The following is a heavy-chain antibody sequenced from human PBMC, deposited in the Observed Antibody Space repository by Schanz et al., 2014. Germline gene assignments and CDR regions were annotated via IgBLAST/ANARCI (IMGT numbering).Heavy chain of an antibody. D-gene: IGHD1-1*01. V-gene: IGHV4-39*02. J-gene: IGHJ1*01. CDR3: ASQLVMTSGQYFHH. CDR2: ISYGGRT. CDR1: CGSVRSNTYF. Sequence: QLRVQESGPGLVKPSETLSLTCTVSCGSVRSNTYFWAWIRQPPGKGLVWIGSISYGGRTYSNPSLKCRVPMSGDTSGTRFSLNLTSVTAADSGIYYCASQLVMTSGQYFHHWGHGTLAIVSS.